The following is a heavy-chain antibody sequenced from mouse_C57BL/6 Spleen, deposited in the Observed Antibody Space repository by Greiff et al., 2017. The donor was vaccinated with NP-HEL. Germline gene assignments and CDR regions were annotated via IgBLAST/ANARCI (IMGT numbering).Heavy chain of an antibody. CDR1: GYSITSGYY. J-gene: IGHJ2*01. V-gene: IGHV3-6*01. CDR3: ARDDEGGDY. CDR2: ISYDGSN. D-gene: IGHD2-3*01. Sequence: ESGPGLVKPSQSLSLTCSVTGYSITSGYYWNWIRQFPGNKLEWMGYISYDGSNNYNPSLKNRISITRDTSKNQFFLKLNSVTTEDTATYYCARDDEGGDYWGQGTTLTVSS.